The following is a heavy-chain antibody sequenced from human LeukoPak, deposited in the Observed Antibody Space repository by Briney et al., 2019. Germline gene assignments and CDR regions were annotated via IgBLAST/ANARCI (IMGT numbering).Heavy chain of an antibody. CDR2: ISGSGGST. D-gene: IGHD5-18*01. Sequence: GGSLRLSCAASGFTFSSYAMSWVRQAPGKGLEWVSAISGSGGSTYYADSVKGRFTISRDNSKNSLYLQMNSLRAEDTAVYYCARNCVETDWYFDLWGRGTLVTVSS. CDR3: ARNCVETDWYFDL. J-gene: IGHJ2*01. CDR1: GFTFSSYA. V-gene: IGHV3-23*01.